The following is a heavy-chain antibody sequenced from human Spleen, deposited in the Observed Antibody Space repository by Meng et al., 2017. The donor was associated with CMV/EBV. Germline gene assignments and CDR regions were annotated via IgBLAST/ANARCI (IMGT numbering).Heavy chain of an antibody. CDR2: IIPIFGTA. CDR1: GGTFSSYA. V-gene: IGHV1-69*05. CDR3: ARGRVTGTVLIDY. J-gene: IGHJ4*02. D-gene: IGHD1-1*01. Sequence: KAAGGTFSSYARSWVRQAPGQGLEWMGGIIPIFGTANYAQKFQGRVTITTDESTSTAYMELSSLRSEDTAVYYCARGRVTGTVLIDYWGQGTLVTVSS.